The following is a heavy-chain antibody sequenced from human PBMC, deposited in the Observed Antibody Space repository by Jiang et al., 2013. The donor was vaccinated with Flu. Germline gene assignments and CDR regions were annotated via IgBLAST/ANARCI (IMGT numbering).Heavy chain of an antibody. CDR3: ATLPLRTGGFAS. CDR2: INPDGDST. V-gene: IGHV1-2*02. J-gene: IGHJ4*02. Sequence: SGAEVKKPGASARVSCRSSIYRFAGHYIHWARQAPGQGLEWMGWINPDGDSTKYAQKFQDRVTMTRDTSITAVYLDLRSLTSDDTAAYYCATLPLRTGGFASWGQGTLVTVSS. CDR1: IYRFAGHY. D-gene: IGHD7-27*01.